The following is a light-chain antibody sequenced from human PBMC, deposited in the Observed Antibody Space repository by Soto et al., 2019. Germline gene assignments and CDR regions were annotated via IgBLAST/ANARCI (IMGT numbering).Light chain of an antibody. V-gene: IGKV3-11*01. Sequence: EIVLTQSPATLSLSPGERATLSCWASQSVSGFLAWYQQKPGQAPRLLIYDTSKRATGIPARFSGSGSGTDFTLTISSLDPEDFAVYYCQQGSNWPRTFGQGTRVEIK. J-gene: IGKJ1*01. CDR1: QSVSGF. CDR3: QQGSNWPRT. CDR2: DTS.